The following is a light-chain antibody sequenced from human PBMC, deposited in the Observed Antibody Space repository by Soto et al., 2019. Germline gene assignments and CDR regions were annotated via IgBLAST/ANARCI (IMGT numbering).Light chain of an antibody. V-gene: IGLV2-8*01. CDR3: SSYGGSNNFYV. J-gene: IGLJ1*01. Sequence: QSALTQPPSASGSPGQSVTISCTGTSSDVGGYNYVSWSQQHPGKAPQLMIYEVSKRPSGVPDRFSGSKSGNTASLTVSGLQAEDEADYYCSSYGGSNNFYVFGTGTKVTVL. CDR1: SSDVGGYNY. CDR2: EVS.